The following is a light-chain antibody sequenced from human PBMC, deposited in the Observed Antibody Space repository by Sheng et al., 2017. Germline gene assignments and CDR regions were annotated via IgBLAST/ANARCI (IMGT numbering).Light chain of an antibody. J-gene: IGKJ1*01. CDR1: QSISSY. CDR2: AAS. Sequence: DIQMTQSPSSLSASVGDRVTITCRASQSISSYLNWYQQKPGKAPNLLIYAASSLQSGVPSRFSGSGSGTDFTLTISSLQPEDFATYYCQQSYSTPWT. V-gene: IGKV1-39*01. CDR3: QQSYSTPWT.